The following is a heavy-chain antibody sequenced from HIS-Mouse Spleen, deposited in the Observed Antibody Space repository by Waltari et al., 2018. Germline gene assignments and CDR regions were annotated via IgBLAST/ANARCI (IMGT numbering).Heavy chain of an antibody. D-gene: IGHD6-13*01. V-gene: IGHV4-39*07. CDR3: AREIPYSSSWYDWYFDL. CDR2: IYYSGRT. CDR1: GGSISSSSYY. J-gene: IGHJ2*01. Sequence: QLQLQESGPGLVKPSETLSLTCTVSGGSISSSSYYWGWIRQPPGKGLVWIGRIYYSGRTHYNPSLKSRVTISVDTSKNQFSLKLSSVTAADTAVYYCAREIPYSSSWYDWYFDLWGRGTLVTVSS.